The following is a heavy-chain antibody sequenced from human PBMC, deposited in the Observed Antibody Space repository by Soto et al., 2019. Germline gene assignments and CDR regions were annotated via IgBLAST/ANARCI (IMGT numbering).Heavy chain of an antibody. CDR3: ARDRKRGSYYYYYYGMDV. CDR1: GYTFTGYY. D-gene: IGHD1-26*01. J-gene: IGHJ6*02. CDR2: INPNSGGT. Sequence: GASVKVSCKASGYTFTGYYMHWVRQAPGQGLEWMGWINPNSGGTNYAQKFQGGVTMTRDTSISTAYMELSRLRSDDTAVYYCARDRKRGSYYYYYYGMDVWGQGTTVTVSS. V-gene: IGHV1-2*02.